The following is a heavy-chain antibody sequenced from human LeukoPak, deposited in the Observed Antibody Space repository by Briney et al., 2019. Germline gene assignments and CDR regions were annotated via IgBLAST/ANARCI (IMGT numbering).Heavy chain of an antibody. J-gene: IGHJ4*02. CDR3: ANDRRRGQPDY. CDR1: GFTFSSYA. Sequence: GASLRLSCAASGFTFSSYAMSWVRQAPGKGLEWVSAISGSGGSTYYADSVKGRFTISRDNSKNTLYLQMNSLRAEDTAVCYCANDRRRGQPDYWGQGTLVTVSS. V-gene: IGHV3-23*01. CDR2: ISGSGGST. D-gene: IGHD1-14*01.